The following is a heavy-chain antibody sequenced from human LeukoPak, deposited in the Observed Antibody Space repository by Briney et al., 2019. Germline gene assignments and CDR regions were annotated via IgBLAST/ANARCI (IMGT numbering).Heavy chain of an antibody. CDR3: AKDLYYYDSSGYYFFPFDY. CDR1: GFTFSSYA. Sequence: QPVGSLRLSCAASGFTFSSYAMSWVRQAPGKGLEWVSAIPGSGGSTYYADSVKGRFTISRDNSKNTLYLQMNSLRAEDTAVYYCAKDLYYYDSSGYYFFPFDYWGQGTLVTVSS. V-gene: IGHV3-23*01. CDR2: IPGSGGST. D-gene: IGHD3-22*01. J-gene: IGHJ4*02.